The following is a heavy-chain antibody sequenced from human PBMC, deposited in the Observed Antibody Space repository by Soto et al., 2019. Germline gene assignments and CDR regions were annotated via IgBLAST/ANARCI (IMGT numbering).Heavy chain of an antibody. CDR3: ARVSLVGSSGYSYEDAFDI. J-gene: IGHJ3*02. CDR2: IIPIFGTA. Sequence: QVQLVQSGAEVKKPGSSVKVSCKASGGTFSSYAISWVRQAPGQGLEWMGGIIPIFGTANYAQKFQGRVTITADESPSTAYMELSSLSSEDTAVYYCARVSLVGSSGYSYEDAFDIWGPGTMVPVYS. CDR1: GGTFSSYA. V-gene: IGHV1-69*01. D-gene: IGHD3-22*01.